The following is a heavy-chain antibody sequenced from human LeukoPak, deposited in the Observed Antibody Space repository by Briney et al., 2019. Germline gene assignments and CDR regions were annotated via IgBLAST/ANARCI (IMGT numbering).Heavy chain of an antibody. J-gene: IGHJ5*02. CDR3: AKDVSWNWFDP. CDR2: ISYDGSNK. Sequence: PGGSLRLSCAASGFTFSTYAMHWVRQAPGKGLEWVAVISYDGSNKYYADSEKGRFTISRDNSKNTLYLQMNTLRAEDTAVYYCAKDVSWNWFDPWGQGTLVTVSS. V-gene: IGHV3-30*18. CDR1: GFTFSTYA.